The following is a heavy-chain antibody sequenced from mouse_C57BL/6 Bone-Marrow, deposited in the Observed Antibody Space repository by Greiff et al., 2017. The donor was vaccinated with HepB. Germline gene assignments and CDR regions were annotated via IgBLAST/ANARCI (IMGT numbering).Heavy chain of an antibody. J-gene: IGHJ3*01. Sequence: QVQLKQSGAELARPGASVKLSCKASGYTFTSYGISWVKQRTGQGLEWIGEIYPRSGNTYYNEKFKGKATLTADKSSSTAYMELRSLTSEDSAVYFCAGYGNSPFAYWGQGTLVTVSA. D-gene: IGHD2-1*01. CDR2: IYPRSGNT. V-gene: IGHV1-81*01. CDR3: AGYGNSPFAY. CDR1: GYTFTSYG.